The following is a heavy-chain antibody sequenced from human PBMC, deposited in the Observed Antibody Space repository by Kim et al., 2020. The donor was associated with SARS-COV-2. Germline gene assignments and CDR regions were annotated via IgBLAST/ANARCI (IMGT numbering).Heavy chain of an antibody. J-gene: IGHJ3*02. D-gene: IGHD3-10*01. CDR3: SKASGSGTEAFDI. Sequence: GGSLRLSCAASGFIFSSFAMSWVRQAPGKGLEWVALIDNGGTSTFYAYSVKGRCTISIENSKNTVYLQMNTMRAEATAVYYCSKASGSGTEAFDILGQG. V-gene: IGHV3-23*03. CDR1: GFIFSSFA. CDR2: IDNGGTST.